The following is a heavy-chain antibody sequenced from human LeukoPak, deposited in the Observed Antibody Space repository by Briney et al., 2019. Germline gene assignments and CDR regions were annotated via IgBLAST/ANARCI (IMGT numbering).Heavy chain of an antibody. CDR3: AELGITMIGGV. D-gene: IGHD3-10*02. CDR1: GFTFSTFA. CDR2: IFPSGGEI. Sequence: GGSLRLSCEASGFTFSTFAMIWVRQPPGKGVEWVSSIFPSGGEIHYADSVRGRFTISRDNSKSALSLQMNSLRAEDTAVYYCAELGITMIGGVWGKGTTVTISS. J-gene: IGHJ6*04. V-gene: IGHV3-23*01.